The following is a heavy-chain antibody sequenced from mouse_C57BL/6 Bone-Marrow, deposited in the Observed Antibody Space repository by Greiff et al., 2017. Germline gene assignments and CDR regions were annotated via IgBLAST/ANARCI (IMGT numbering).Heavy chain of an antibody. J-gene: IGHJ2*01. D-gene: IGHD2-4*01. CDR2: IYPRSGNT. V-gene: IGHV1-81*01. CDR3: AREGLQPPFDY. Sequence: VQLQQSGAELARPGASVKLSCKASGYTFTSYGISWVKQRTGQGLEWIGEIYPRSGNTYYNEKFKGKATLTADKSSSTAYMELRSLTSEDSAVYFCAREGLQPPFDYWGQGTTLTVSS. CDR1: GYTFTSYG.